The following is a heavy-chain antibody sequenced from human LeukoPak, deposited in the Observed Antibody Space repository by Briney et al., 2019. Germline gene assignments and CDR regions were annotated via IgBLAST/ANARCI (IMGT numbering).Heavy chain of an antibody. CDR2: ISGSGSGGST. V-gene: IGHV3-23*01. CDR3: AKDYGWGGYYFDY. D-gene: IGHD3-16*01. CDR1: GFTFSSSA. Sequence: GGSLRLSCAASGFTFSSSAMSWGRQGPAKGLERVSNISGSGSGGSTYYADSVKGRFTISRDNSKNTLYLQMNTLRAEDTAVYYCAKDYGWGGYYFDYWGEGTLVTVSS. J-gene: IGHJ4*02.